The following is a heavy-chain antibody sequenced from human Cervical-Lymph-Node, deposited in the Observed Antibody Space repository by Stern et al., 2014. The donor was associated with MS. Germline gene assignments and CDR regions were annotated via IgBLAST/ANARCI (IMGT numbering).Heavy chain of an antibody. Sequence: QLVQSGAEVKKPGASVKVSCETSGFRFTDYYIHWVRQAPGQGLEWMGCIHPKNGDTHSAQKFQGRFTMTRDTSISTADMELNSLKSDDTAMYYCGRGIKTFDPWGQGTLVTVSS. D-gene: IGHD5-24*01. CDR2: IHPKNGDT. CDR3: GRGIKTFDP. J-gene: IGHJ5*02. V-gene: IGHV1-2*02. CDR1: GFRFTDYY.